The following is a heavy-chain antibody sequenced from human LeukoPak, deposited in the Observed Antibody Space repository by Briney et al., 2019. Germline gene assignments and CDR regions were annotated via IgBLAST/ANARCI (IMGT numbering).Heavy chain of an antibody. CDR1: GGSISSGDYY. V-gene: IGHV4-30-4*08. Sequence: SQTLSLTCTVSGGSISSGDYYWSWIRQPPGKGVEWIGYIYYSGSTYYNPSLKSRVTISVDTSKNQFSLKLSSVTAADTAVYYCAGTIFGVVIISRGGYMDVWGKGTTVTVSS. J-gene: IGHJ6*03. CDR3: AGTIFGVVIISRGGYMDV. CDR2: IYYSGST. D-gene: IGHD3-3*01.